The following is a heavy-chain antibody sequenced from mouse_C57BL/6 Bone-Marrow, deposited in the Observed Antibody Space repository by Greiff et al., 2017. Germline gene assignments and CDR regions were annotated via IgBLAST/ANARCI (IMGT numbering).Heavy chain of an antibody. V-gene: IGHV1-69*01. CDR2: IDPSDSYT. CDR3: ARDYGKRAMDY. D-gene: IGHD1-1*01. J-gene: IGHJ4*01. Sequence: VQLQQPGAELVMPGASVKLSCKASGYTFTSYWMHWVKQRPGQGLEWIGEIDPSDSYTNYNQKFKGKSTLAVDKSSSTAYMQLSSLTSEDSAVYYCARDYGKRAMDYWGKGTSVTVSS. CDR1: GYTFTSYW.